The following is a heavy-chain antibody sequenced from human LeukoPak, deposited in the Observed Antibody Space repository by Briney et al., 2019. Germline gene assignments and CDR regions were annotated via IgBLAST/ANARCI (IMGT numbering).Heavy chain of an antibody. D-gene: IGHD3-10*01. Sequence: SETLSLTCTVSGGSISSSSYYWSWLRQPPGKGLEWIGKINHSGSTNYNPSLKSRVTISVDTSKNQFSLKLSSVTAADTAVYYCARGPRITMVRGVSRRSASFDYWGQGTLVTVSS. J-gene: IGHJ4*02. CDR1: GGSISSSSYY. CDR3: ARGPRITMVRGVSRRSASFDY. CDR2: INHSGST. V-gene: IGHV4-39*07.